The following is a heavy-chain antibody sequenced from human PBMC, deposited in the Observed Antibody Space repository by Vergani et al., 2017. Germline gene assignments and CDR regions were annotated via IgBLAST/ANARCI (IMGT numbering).Heavy chain of an antibody. J-gene: IGHJ5*02. Sequence: QVQLVQSGAEVKKPGASVKVSCKASGYTFTSYGISWVRQAPGQGLEWMGWISAYNGNTNYAQKLQGRVTMTTDTSTSTAYMELMSLRSDDTAVYYCARVQLQGHSSSWFGNWFDTWGKGTLATVSS. CDR1: GYTFTSYG. CDR3: ARVQLQGHSSSWFGNWFDT. V-gene: IGHV1-18*01. D-gene: IGHD6-13*01. CDR2: ISAYNGNT.